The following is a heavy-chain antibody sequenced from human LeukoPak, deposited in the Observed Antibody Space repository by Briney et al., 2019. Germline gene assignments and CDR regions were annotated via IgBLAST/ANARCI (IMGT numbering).Heavy chain of an antibody. CDR3: ASGAYRDYFDY. Sequence: QSGGSLRLSCAASGFTFSSYEVNWVRRAPGKGLEWISYISSRGSTIYYADSVKGQFTISRDNAKNSLYLQMNSLRAEDTAVYYCASGAYRDYFDYWGQGTLVTVSS. J-gene: IGHJ4*02. CDR1: GFTFSSYE. D-gene: IGHD1-26*01. CDR2: ISSRGSTI. V-gene: IGHV3-48*03.